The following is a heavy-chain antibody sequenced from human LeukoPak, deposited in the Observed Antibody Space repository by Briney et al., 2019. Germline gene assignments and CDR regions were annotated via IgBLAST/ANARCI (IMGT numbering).Heavy chain of an antibody. D-gene: IGHD2-15*01. CDR3: AAYCSGGSCYPYYFDY. CDR2: IIPILGIA. J-gene: IGHJ4*02. V-gene: IGHV1-69*04. CDR1: GGTFSSYA. Sequence: SVKVSCKASGGTFSSYAISWVRQAPGQGLEWMGRIIPILGIANYAQKFQGRVTITADKSTSTAYMELSSLRSEDTAVYYCAAYCSGGSCYPYYFDYWGQGTLVSVSS.